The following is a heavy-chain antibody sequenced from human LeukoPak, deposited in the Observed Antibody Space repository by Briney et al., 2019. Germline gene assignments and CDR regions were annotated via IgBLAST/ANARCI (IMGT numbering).Heavy chain of an antibody. Sequence: ASVKVSCKASGGTFSSYAISWVRQAPGQGLEWMGGIIPIFGTANYAQKFQGRVTITADQSTSTAYMELSSLRSEDTAVYYCAREAGYSYGPRNFDYWGQGTLVTVSS. CDR1: GGTFSSYA. J-gene: IGHJ4*02. D-gene: IGHD5-18*01. CDR2: IIPIFGTA. V-gene: IGHV1-69*13. CDR3: AREAGYSYGPRNFDY.